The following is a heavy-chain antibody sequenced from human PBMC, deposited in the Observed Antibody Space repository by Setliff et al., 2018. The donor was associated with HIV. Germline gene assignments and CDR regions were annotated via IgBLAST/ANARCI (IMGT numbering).Heavy chain of an antibody. V-gene: IGHV1-18*01. CDR2: ITSYNGNT. CDR1: GYTFSNYG. J-gene: IGHJ2*01. D-gene: IGHD1-26*01. Sequence: GASVKVSCKASGYTFSNYGITWVRQAPGHGLEWKGWITSYNGNTNYAKKFKGRVTMTTDTSTSIAYMELKSLRSEDTAVYYCARDHHSGRGSNFPWYSDLWGRGTLVTVSS. CDR3: ARDHHSGRGSNFPWYSDL.